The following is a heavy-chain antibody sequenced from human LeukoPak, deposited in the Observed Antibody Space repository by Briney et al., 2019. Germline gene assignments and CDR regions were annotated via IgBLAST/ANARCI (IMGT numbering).Heavy chain of an antibody. Sequence: GGSLRLSCAASGFTFSSSAMSWVRQAPGKGLEWVSTISNNGGYTYYADPVQGRFTISRDNSKSTLCLQMNSLRAEDTAVYYCAKQLGYCSDGSCYFPYWGQGTLVTVSS. CDR2: ISNNGGYT. CDR3: AKQLGYCSDGSCYFPY. D-gene: IGHD2-15*01. J-gene: IGHJ4*02. V-gene: IGHV3-23*01. CDR1: GFTFSSSA.